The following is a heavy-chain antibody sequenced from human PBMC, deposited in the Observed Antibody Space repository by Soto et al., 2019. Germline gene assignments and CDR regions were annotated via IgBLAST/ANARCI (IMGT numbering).Heavy chain of an antibody. Sequence: QMQLQESGPGLVRPSETLSLTCTVSGGSISGSSYYWGWIRQPPGKGLEWIGHIYYSGSTYYNPSLKSRVTIPVDTSKNQFSLELSSVTVADTAAYYGARRGQSPLHSSGGKRWLHFDCWGQGTLVTVSS. V-gene: IGHV4-39*01. D-gene: IGHD6-19*01. J-gene: IGHJ4*02. CDR3: ARRGQSPLHSSGGKRWLHFDC. CDR2: IYYSGST. CDR1: GGSISGSSYY.